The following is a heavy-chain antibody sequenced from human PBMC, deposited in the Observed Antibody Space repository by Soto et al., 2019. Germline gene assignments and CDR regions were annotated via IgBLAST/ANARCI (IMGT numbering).Heavy chain of an antibody. CDR2: VYHTGRT. J-gene: IGHJ4*02. Sequence: PSEALSLTCTVSGGSFKRGSYSWSWIRQPPGKGLEWIGYVYHTGRTSYNPSLKSRVSISMDTSKNQFSLNLDSVTAADTAVYFCARDFAYFDSWGKGTLVTVS. CDR1: GGSFKRGSYS. CDR3: ARDFAYFDS. V-gene: IGHV4-61*01. D-gene: IGHD3-3*01.